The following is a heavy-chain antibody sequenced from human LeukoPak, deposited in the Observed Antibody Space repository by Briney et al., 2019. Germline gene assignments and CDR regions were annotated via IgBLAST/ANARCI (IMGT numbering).Heavy chain of an antibody. D-gene: IGHD2-2*01. CDR1: GFTFGDYA. CDR2: IRSKVYGETT. CDR3: TRLVPYLDY. V-gene: IGHV3-49*04. Sequence: GGSLRLSCTASGFTFGDYAMSWARQAPGQGLEWLGLIRSKVYGETTEYAASVKGRFTVSRDDSNSLAYLQMNSLQTEHTAVYYCTRLVPYLDYWGQGTLVTVSS. J-gene: IGHJ4*02.